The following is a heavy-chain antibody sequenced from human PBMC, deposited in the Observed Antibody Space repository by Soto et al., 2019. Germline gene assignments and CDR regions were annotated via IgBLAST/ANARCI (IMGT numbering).Heavy chain of an antibody. D-gene: IGHD2-15*01. CDR1: GFTFSSYG. Sequence: PVGSLRLSCAASGFTFSSYGMHWVRQAPGEGLEWVAVISYDGSNKYYADSVKGRFTISRDNSKNTLYLQMNSLRAEDTAVYYCAKGSWYFDYWGQGTLVTVSS. J-gene: IGHJ4*02. CDR2: ISYDGSNK. V-gene: IGHV3-30*18. CDR3: AKGSWYFDY.